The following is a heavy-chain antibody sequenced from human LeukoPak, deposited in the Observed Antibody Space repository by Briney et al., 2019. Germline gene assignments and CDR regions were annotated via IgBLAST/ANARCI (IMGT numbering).Heavy chain of an antibody. Sequence: SETLSLTCAVSGGSITSTTDSWAWIRQSPGKGLERIGSIYSSGQSYYKVSLRSRVTMSVDTSKDLFSLKLTSVTAADTAVYYCARDRVGQQLVGRKYYYYYMDVWGKGNTVTISS. V-gene: IGHV4-39*07. CDR2: IYSSGQS. CDR1: GGSITSTTDS. D-gene: IGHD6-13*01. J-gene: IGHJ6*03. CDR3: ARDRVGQQLVGRKYYYYYMDV.